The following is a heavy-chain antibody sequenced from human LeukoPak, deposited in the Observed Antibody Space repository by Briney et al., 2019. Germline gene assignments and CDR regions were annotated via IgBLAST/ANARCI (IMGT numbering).Heavy chain of an antibody. J-gene: IGHJ1*01. CDR3: ARGTGYSSGWTSEYFQH. Sequence: SETLSLTCTVSGGSISSSSYYWGWIRQPPGKGLEWIGSIYYSGSTYYNPSLKSRVTISVDTSKNQFSLKLSSVTAADTAVYYCARGTGYSSGWTSEYFQHWGQGTLVTVSS. CDR2: IYYSGST. V-gene: IGHV4-39*07. D-gene: IGHD6-19*01. CDR1: GGSISSSSYY.